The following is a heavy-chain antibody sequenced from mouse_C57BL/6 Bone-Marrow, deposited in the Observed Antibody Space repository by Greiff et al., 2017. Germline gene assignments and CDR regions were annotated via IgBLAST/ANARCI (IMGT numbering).Heavy chain of an antibody. Sequence: EVQVVESGGGLVQPGGSLKLSCAASGFTFSDYYMYWVRQTPEKRLAWVAYISNGGGSTYYPDTVKGRFTIARDNAKNTLYLQMSSLKSEDTAMYYCARQGITTVVAHWYFDVWGTGTTGTVSS. D-gene: IGHD1-1*01. CDR2: ISNGGGST. V-gene: IGHV5-12*01. CDR1: GFTFSDYY. J-gene: IGHJ1*03. CDR3: ARQGITTVVAHWYFDV.